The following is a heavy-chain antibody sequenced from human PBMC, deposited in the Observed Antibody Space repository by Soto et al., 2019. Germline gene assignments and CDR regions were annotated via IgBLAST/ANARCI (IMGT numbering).Heavy chain of an antibody. Sequence: QVQLQESGPGLVKPSGTLSLTCAVSGGSISSSNWWSWVRQPPGKGLEWIGEIYHSGSTNYNPSLKSRVTRSVDKSKNQFSLKLSSVTASDTAVYYCARGPRGESYYYYYGMDVWGQGTTVTVSS. D-gene: IGHD3-10*01. CDR2: IYHSGST. V-gene: IGHV4-4*02. CDR3: ARGPRGESYYYYYGMDV. J-gene: IGHJ6*02. CDR1: GGSISSSNW.